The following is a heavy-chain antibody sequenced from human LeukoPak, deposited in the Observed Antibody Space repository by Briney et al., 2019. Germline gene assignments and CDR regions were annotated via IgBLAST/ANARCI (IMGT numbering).Heavy chain of an antibody. D-gene: IGHD2-15*01. V-gene: IGHV1-69*06. CDR2: IIPIFGTA. CDR1: GGTFNSYA. J-gene: IGHJ4*02. CDR3: ATVPLGYCSGGSCYDFDY. Sequence: GASVTVSFKASGGTFNSYAISWVRQAPGQGLEWMGGIIPIFGTANYAQKFQGRVTITADKSTSTAYMELSSLRSEDTAVYYCATVPLGYCSGGSCYDFDYWGQGTLVTVSS.